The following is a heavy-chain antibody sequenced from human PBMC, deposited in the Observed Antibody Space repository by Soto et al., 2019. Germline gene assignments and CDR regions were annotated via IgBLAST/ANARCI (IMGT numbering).Heavy chain of an antibody. J-gene: IGHJ5*02. CDR1: GFTFSSYE. CDR2: ISSSGSNI. CDR3: ARVVGGYCSGGSCSGWFDP. Sequence: PGGSLRLSCAASGFTFSSYEMNWVRQAPGKGLEWVSYISSSGSNIYYADSVKGRFTISRDNAKNSLFLQMNSLRAEDTAVYYCARVVGGYCSGGSCSGWFDPWGQGXLVTVSS. V-gene: IGHV3-48*03. D-gene: IGHD2-15*01.